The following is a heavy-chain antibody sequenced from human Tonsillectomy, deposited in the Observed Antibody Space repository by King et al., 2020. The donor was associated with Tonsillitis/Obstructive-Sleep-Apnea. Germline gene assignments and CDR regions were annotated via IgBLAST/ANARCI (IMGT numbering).Heavy chain of an antibody. V-gene: IGHV2-70*11. CDR2: IDWDDNP. Sequence: VTLKESGPALVKVTQTLTLTCNFSGFSLSTSGMCVSWIRQPPGKALEWLARIDWDDNPYYSTSLKTRLTVSKDTSKNQVVLTMTNMDPVDSATYYCARIMCRFPHFMDVWGKGTTVTVSA. D-gene: IGHD3-10*01. J-gene: IGHJ6*04. CDR1: GFSLSTSGMC. CDR3: ARIMCRFPHFMDV.